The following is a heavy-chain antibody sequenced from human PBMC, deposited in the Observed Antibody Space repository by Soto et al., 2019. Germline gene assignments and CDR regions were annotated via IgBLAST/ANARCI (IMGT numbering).Heavy chain of an antibody. D-gene: IGHD2-21*02. CDR1: GGSISSSSYY. V-gene: IGHV4-39*01. J-gene: IGHJ4*02. CDR3: ARLTWIVVVTATPSLYFDY. CDR2: IYYSGST. Sequence: SETLSLTCTVSGGSISSSSYYWGWIRQPPGKGLEWIGSIYYSGSTYYNTSLKSRVTISVDTSKNKISLKLSSVTAADTALYYFARLTWIVVVTATPSLYFDYWGQGTLVTVSS.